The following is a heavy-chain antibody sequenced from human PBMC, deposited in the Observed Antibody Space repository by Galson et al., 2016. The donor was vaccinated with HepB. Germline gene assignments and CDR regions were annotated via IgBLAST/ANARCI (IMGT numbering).Heavy chain of an antibody. J-gene: IGHJ4*02. CDR1: GASIISNNYF. CDR2: IHHTGRA. D-gene: IGHD3-22*01. CDR3: AREAYYDSRDYYVWVFDF. V-gene: IGHV4-31*03. Sequence: PLSLTCTVSGASIISNNYFWSWVRQQEGRGLEWIAYIHHTGRAYYNPSFSSRFIISVDTSRNQFSLKVNSVNAADTAVYYCAREAYYDSRDYYVWVFDFWGQGTPVTVSS.